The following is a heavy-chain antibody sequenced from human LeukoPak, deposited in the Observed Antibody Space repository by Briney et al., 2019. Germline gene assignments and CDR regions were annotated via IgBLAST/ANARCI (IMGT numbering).Heavy chain of an antibody. D-gene: IGHD3-22*01. J-gene: IGHJ4*02. CDR2: IYTSGST. CDR1: GGSISSGSYY. Sequence: SETLSLTYTVSGGSISSGSYYWSWIRQPAGKGLEWIGRIYTSGSTNYNPSLKSRVTISVDTSKNQFSLKLSSVTAADTAVYYCARVRPYYDSSGFNDYWGQGTLVTVSS. V-gene: IGHV4-61*02. CDR3: ARVRPYYDSSGFNDY.